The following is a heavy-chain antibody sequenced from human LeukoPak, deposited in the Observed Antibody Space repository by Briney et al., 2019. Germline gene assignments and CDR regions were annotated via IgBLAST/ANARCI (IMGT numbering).Heavy chain of an antibody. V-gene: IGHV3-11*01. Sequence: TGGSLRLSCAASGFTFSDYYMSWIRQAPGKGLEWVSYISSSGSTIYYADSVKGRFTISRDNTKNSLYLQMNSLRAEDTAVYYCASGPGGWQSPFDYWGQGTLVTVSS. CDR1: GFTFSDYY. J-gene: IGHJ4*02. CDR2: ISSSGSTI. CDR3: ASGPGGWQSPFDY. D-gene: IGHD6-19*01.